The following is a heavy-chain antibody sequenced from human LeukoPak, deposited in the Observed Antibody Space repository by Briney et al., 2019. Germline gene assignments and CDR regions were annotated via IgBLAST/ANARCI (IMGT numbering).Heavy chain of an antibody. J-gene: IGHJ6*03. Sequence: SQTLSLTCAISGDSVTSNSAAWNWIRQSPSRGLEWLGRTYYRSKWYNDYAVSVKSRITINPDTSKNQFSLQLNSVTPEDTAVYYCARHLIVGATAYYYMDVWGKGTTVTVSS. CDR2: TYYRSKWYN. D-gene: IGHD1-26*01. CDR3: ARHLIVGATAYYYMDV. V-gene: IGHV6-1*01. CDR1: GDSVTSNSAA.